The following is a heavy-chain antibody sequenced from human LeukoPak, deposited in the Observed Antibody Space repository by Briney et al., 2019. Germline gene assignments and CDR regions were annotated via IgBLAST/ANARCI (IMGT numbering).Heavy chain of an antibody. J-gene: IGHJ5*02. CDR3: AKDSRNIYYDSSGYYSA. CDR1: GFTFSSYG. V-gene: IGHV3-23*01. Sequence: GGTLRLSCAASGFTFSSYGMSWVRQAPGKGLEWVSAISGSGGSTYYADSVKGRFTISRDNSKNTLYLQMNSLRAEDTAVYYCAKDSRNIYYDSSGYYSAWGQGTLVTVFS. CDR2: ISGSGGST. D-gene: IGHD3-22*01.